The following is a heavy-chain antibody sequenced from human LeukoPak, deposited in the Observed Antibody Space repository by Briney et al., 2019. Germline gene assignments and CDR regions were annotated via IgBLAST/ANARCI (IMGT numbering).Heavy chain of an antibody. V-gene: IGHV3-23*01. J-gene: IGHJ2*01. CDR2: ISGNGERT. CDR3: ARDRIPLPTRYFDL. Sequence: GRSLRLSCAASGFTFSSYAMSWVRQAPGKGLEWVSAISGNGERTYYADSEKGRLTISRDNSKNSLYLQMNSLRAEDTAVYYCARDRIPLPTRYFDLWGRGTLVTVSS. CDR1: GFTFSSYA.